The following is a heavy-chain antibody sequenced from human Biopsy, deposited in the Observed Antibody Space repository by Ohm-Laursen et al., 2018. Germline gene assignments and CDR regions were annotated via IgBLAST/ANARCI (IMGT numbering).Heavy chain of an antibody. D-gene: IGHD4-23*01. V-gene: IGHV4-59*11. CDR1: GGSFTGHY. CDR2: ISCTGYT. J-gene: IGHJ5*02. CDR3: ARGSNDSGGLYFPP. Sequence: SDTLSLTCIVSGGSFTGHYWSWIRQPPGKGLEWIGHISCTGYTSYNASLKSRVTISVDTSRNHFSLRLSSLTAADTAVYYCARGSNDSGGLYFPPWGQGTLVTVSS.